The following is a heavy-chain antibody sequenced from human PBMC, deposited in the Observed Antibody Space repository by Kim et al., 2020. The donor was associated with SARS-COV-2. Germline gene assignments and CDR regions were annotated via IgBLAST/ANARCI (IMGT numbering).Heavy chain of an antibody. J-gene: IGHJ4*02. Sequence: GKANYAKKFQGRATITADKSTSTAYMELSSLRSEDTAVYYCARGSSGNSDWGQGTLVTVSS. V-gene: IGHV1-69*04. D-gene: IGHD3-10*01. CDR3: ARGSSGNSD. CDR2: GKA.